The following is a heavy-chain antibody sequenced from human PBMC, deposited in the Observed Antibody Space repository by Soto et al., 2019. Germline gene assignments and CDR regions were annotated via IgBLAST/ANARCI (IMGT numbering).Heavy chain of an antibody. V-gene: IGHV4-39*01. CDR2: IYYSGST. D-gene: IGHD3-9*01. Sequence: SETLSLTCTVSGGSISSSSYYWGWIRQPPGKGLEWIGSIYYSGSTYYNPSLKSRVTISVDTSKNQFSLKLSSVTAADTAVYYCARGGLLRYFDWLSWGQGTTVTVSS. CDR1: GGSISSSSYY. CDR3: ARGGLLRYFDWLS. J-gene: IGHJ6*02.